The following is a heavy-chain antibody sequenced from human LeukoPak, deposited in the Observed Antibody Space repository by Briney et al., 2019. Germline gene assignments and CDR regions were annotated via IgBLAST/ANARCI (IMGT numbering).Heavy chain of an antibody. Sequence: GGSLRLSCAASGFTFSSYGMHWVRQAPGKGLEWVAGIWYDGSNKYYADSVKGRFTISRDNSKNTLYLQMNSLRAEDTAVYYCARDGYGDYGDVDAFDIWGQGTMVTVSS. CDR1: GFTFSSYG. V-gene: IGHV3-33*01. D-gene: IGHD4-17*01. CDR3: ARDGYGDYGDVDAFDI. J-gene: IGHJ3*02. CDR2: IWYDGSNK.